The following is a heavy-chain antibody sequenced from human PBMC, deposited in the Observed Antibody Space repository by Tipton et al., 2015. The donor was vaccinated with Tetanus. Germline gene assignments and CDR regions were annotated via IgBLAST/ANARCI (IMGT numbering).Heavy chain of an antibody. D-gene: IGHD6-19*01. V-gene: IGHV4-59*01. CDR3: AGSQWLDGFIFDY. J-gene: IGHJ4*02. Sequence: TLSLTCNVSGGSITKDYWSWIRQSPGKTLEWIGYISHSGSPNYNPSLKSRATVSVDTSKNQLSLDLTSVTAADTGVYYCAGSQWLDGFIFDYWGQGSLVTVAS. CDR1: GGSITKDY. CDR2: ISHSGSP.